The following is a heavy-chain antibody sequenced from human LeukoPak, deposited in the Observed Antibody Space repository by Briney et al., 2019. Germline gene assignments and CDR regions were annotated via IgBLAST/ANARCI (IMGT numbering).Heavy chain of an antibody. V-gene: IGHV4-34*01. CDR2: INHSGST. CDR3: ARGRFYDSSGYYFSRRLDAFDI. Sequence: SETLSLTCAVYGGSFSGYYWSWIRQPPGKGLEWIGEINHSGSTNYNPSLKSRVTISVDTSKNQFSLKLSSVTAADTAVYYCARGRFYDSSGYYFSRRLDAFDIWGQGTMVTVSS. CDR1: GGSFSGYY. D-gene: IGHD3-22*01. J-gene: IGHJ3*02.